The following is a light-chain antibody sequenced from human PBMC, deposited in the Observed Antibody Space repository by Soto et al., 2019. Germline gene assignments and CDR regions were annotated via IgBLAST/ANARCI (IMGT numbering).Light chain of an antibody. V-gene: IGLV2-14*01. Sequence: QSALTQPASGSGSPGQLITIYCTGTRNDVDAYNFVSWYQQHPVKAPNLLSYEVSNRPSEISDRFSGSKSGNTASLTISGRQTEDEADYYCNSYTSSITPCVFGTGTKVTVL. CDR1: RNDVDAYNF. J-gene: IGLJ1*01. CDR3: NSYTSSITPCV. CDR2: EVS.